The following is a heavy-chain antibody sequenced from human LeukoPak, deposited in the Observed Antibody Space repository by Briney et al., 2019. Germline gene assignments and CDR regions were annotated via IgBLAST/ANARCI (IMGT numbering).Heavy chain of an antibody. CDR2: ISSSSSYT. CDR1: GCTLSDYY. Sequence: GGSLRLSCAASGCTLSDYYMSWIRQAPGKGLEWVSYISSSSSYTNYADSVKGRFTISRDNAKNSLYLQMNSLRAEDTAVYYCARDVIAAASYYYYGMDVWGQGTTVTVSS. V-gene: IGHV3-11*05. CDR3: ARDVIAAASYYYYGMDV. D-gene: IGHD6-13*01. J-gene: IGHJ6*02.